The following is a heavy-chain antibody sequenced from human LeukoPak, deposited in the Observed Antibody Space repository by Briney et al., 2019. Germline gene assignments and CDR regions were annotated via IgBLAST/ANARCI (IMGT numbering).Heavy chain of an antibody. CDR1: GFIFNHYA. CDR3: AKDAQRGFDYSNSLEY. D-gene: IGHD4-11*01. V-gene: IGHV3-33*06. CDR2: IWSDATNR. J-gene: IGHJ4*02. Sequence: GGSLRLSCAATGFIFNHYAMHWVRQAPGKGLEWVAVIWSDATNRYYADSVKGRFTISRDDAGKTVYLQMSSLRPEDTGVYYCAKDAQRGFDYSNSLEYWGQGTPVTVST.